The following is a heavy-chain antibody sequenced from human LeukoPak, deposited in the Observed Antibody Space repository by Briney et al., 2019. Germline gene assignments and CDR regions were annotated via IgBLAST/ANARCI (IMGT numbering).Heavy chain of an antibody. CDR1: GGSFSGYY. D-gene: IGHD5-18*01. J-gene: IGHJ4*02. CDR2: INHSGNT. CDR3: ARLVSMDTAMVTPYFDY. Sequence: PPETLSLTCAVYGGSFSGYYWSWIRQPPGKGLEWIGEINHSGNTNYNPSLKSRVTISVDTSKNQFSLKLSSVTAADTAVYYCARLVSMDTAMVTPYFDYWGQGTLVTVSS. V-gene: IGHV4-34*01.